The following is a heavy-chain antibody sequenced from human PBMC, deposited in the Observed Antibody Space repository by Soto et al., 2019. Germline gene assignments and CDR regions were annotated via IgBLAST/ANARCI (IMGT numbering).Heavy chain of an antibody. V-gene: IGHV3-7*01. CDR3: PPEMFGYSATTSYAMDV. CDR1: GFTFSSDW. CDR2: IKQDGREK. J-gene: IGHJ6*02. Sequence: GGTMRLPWAASGFTFSSDWMSWVRQAPGKGLEWVANIKQDGREKYYVDSVKGRFTISRDNAKHSLYLQMNSLRAEDTAVYYCPPEMFGYSATTSYAMDVWGQGTTGTFS. D-gene: IGHD1-26*01.